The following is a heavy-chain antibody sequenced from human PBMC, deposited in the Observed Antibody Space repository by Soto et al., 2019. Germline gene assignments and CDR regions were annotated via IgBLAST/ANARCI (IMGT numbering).Heavy chain of an antibody. CDR1: VESISSISYY. J-gene: IGHJ4*02. Sequence: LSLTCIVSVESISSISYYWGWIRQPPGKGLEWIGSIYYSGRTYYNPSFKSRVTISIDTSKNQFSLKLSSVTATDTAVYYCARQRTTVVTQAYFDHWGQGALVTVSS. D-gene: IGHD2-21*02. CDR2: IYYSGRT. CDR3: ARQRTTVVTQAYFDH. V-gene: IGHV4-39*01.